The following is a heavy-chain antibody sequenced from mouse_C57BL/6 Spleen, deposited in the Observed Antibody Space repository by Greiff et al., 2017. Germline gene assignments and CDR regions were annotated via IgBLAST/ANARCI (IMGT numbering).Heavy chain of an antibody. CDR2: IDPSDSYT. V-gene: IGHV1-69*01. D-gene: IGHD3-2*02. CDR1: GYTFTSYW. Sequence: QVQLQQPGAELVMPGASVKLSCKASGYTFTSYWMHWVKQRPGQGLEWIGEIDPSDSYTNYNQKFQGKSTLTVDKSSSTAYMQLSSLTSEDSAVYYCARLRGYYYAMDYWDQGTSVTVSS. J-gene: IGHJ4*01. CDR3: ARLRGYYYAMDY.